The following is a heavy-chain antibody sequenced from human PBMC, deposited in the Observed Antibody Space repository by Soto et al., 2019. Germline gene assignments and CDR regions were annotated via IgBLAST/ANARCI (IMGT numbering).Heavy chain of an antibody. D-gene: IGHD5-18*01. V-gene: IGHV3-23*01. CDR3: ARDGLGAYTYGSYYFDY. J-gene: IGHJ4*02. Sequence: EVQLLESGGGLVQPGGSLRLSCAASGFTFSNYAMSWVRQAPGKGLEWVSTISTSGGSTYSADSVKGRFTTSRDNSKNTLYLQMNSLRAEDTAVYYCARDGLGAYTYGSYYFDYWGQGTLVTVSS. CDR1: GFTFSNYA. CDR2: ISTSGGST.